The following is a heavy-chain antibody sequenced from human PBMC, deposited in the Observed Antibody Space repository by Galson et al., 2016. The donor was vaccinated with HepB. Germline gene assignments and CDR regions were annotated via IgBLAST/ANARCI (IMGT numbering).Heavy chain of an antibody. Sequence: WDSSGDSVSSNSAAWNWIRQATGRGGEGRGRTDYRAKWENDYAVSVKSRITINPDTSKNQFYLQLNAVTPEDTAVYYCAREDYSSGWPLNWYFDLWGRCTRVSVSS. CDR1: GDSVSSNSAA. CDR3: AREDYSSGWPLNWYFDL. D-gene: IGHD6-19*01. V-gene: IGHV6-1*01. J-gene: IGHJ2*01. CDR2: TDYRAKWEN.